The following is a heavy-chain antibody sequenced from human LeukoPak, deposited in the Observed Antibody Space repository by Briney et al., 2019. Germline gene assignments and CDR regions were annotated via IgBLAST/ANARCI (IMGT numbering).Heavy chain of an antibody. CDR3: ARAANSFLEWSNVDY. J-gene: IGHJ4*02. CDR2: INPNSGGT. Sequence: ASVKVSCKASEYTFTGNYMHWVRQAPGQGLEWMGWINPNSGGTNYAQKFQGRVTMTRDTSISTAYMELSRLRSDDTAVYYCARAANSFLEWSNVDYWGQGTLVTVSS. D-gene: IGHD3-3*01. V-gene: IGHV1-2*02. CDR1: EYTFTGNY.